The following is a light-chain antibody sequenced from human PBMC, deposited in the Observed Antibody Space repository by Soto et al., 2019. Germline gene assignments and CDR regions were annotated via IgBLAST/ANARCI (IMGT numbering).Light chain of an antibody. J-gene: IGKJ1*01. V-gene: IGKV1-5*01. CDR3: QQYDSYSWT. CDR1: QSISFY. Sequence: DIQMTQSPSTLSASVGDRVIITCRASQSISFYLAWYQQKPGKAPKVLIYDASSLESGAPSRFSGSGSGTEFTLTISSLQTDDFASYYCQQYDSYSWTFGQGTKVDIK. CDR2: DAS.